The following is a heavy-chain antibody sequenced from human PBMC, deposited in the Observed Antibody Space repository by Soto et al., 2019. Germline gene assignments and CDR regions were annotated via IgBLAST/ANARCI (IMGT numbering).Heavy chain of an antibody. CDR3: ARDHLRIAAAGTWYFGL. CDR2: ISYEGSKK. J-gene: IGHJ2*01. V-gene: IGHV3-30-3*01. CDR1: GFTFSSYA. D-gene: IGHD6-13*01. Sequence: QVQLVESGGGVVQPGRSLRLSCAASGFTFSSYAMHWVRQAPGKGLEWVAVISYEGSKKYYADSVKGRFTISSDNSKNTLYLQMNSLRAEDRAVYYCARDHLRIAAAGTWYFGLWGRGTMVAVSS.